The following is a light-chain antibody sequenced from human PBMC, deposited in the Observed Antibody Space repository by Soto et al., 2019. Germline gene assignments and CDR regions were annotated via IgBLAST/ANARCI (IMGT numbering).Light chain of an antibody. CDR2: GAS. J-gene: IGKJ2*01. CDR3: QQFKSSPPYT. Sequence: EIVLTQSPGTLSLSPGERATLSCRASQSVRSSYLAWYQQKPGRAPRLLIYGASSRATGIPDRFSGSGSGTDFTLTITRLEPEDFAVYYCQQFKSSPPYTFGQGTKLEMK. CDR1: QSVRSSY. V-gene: IGKV3-20*01.